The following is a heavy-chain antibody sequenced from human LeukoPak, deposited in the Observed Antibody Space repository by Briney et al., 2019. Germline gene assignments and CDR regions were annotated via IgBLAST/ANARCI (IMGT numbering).Heavy chain of an antibody. CDR2: INHSGST. D-gene: IGHD3-10*01. J-gene: IGHJ4*02. CDR1: GGSFSGYY. Sequence: SETLSLTCVVYGGSFSGYYWSWIRQPPGKGLEWVGEINHSGSTNYNPSLKSRVTISVNTSKNQSSLKLSSVPAAITAVYYCARADLRGPFDYCGQGTLVTVSS. V-gene: IGHV4-34*01. CDR3: ARADLRGPFDY.